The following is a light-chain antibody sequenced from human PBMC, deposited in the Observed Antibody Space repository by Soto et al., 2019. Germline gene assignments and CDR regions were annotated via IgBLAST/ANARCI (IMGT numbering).Light chain of an antibody. Sequence: EIVLTQSPGTLSLSPGERATLSCRASQSVSTWLAWYQQKPGQAPRLLIYDASKRATGIPARFSGSGSGTDFTLSISSLEPKDFAVYYCHQRNNWPFTFGPGTKVETK. J-gene: IGKJ3*01. CDR2: DAS. CDR3: HQRNNWPFT. V-gene: IGKV3-11*01. CDR1: QSVSTW.